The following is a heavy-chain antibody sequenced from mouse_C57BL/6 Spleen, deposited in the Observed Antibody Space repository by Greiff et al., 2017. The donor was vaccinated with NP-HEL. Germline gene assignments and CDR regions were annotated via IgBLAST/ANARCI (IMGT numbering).Heavy chain of an antibody. J-gene: IGHJ2*01. CDR1: GYTFTSYW. CDR3: ARGIITTVVHDFDY. CDR2: IYPSDSET. D-gene: IGHD1-1*01. Sequence: QVQLQQPGAELVRPGSSVTLSCKASGYTFTSYWMDWVKQRPGQGLEWIGNIYPSDSETHYNQKFKDKATLTVDKSSSTAYMQLSSLTSEDSAVYYCARGIITTVVHDFDYWGQGTTLTVSS. V-gene: IGHV1-61*01.